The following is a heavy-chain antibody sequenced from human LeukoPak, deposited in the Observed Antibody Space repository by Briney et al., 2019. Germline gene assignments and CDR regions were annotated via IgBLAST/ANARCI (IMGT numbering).Heavy chain of an antibody. CDR2: ISSSSSYI. V-gene: IGHV3-21*01. CDR1: GFTFSSYA. J-gene: IGHJ6*03. D-gene: IGHD2-15*01. CDR3: AREFVVAAIPNYYYYYMDV. Sequence: GGSLRLSCAASGFTFSSYAMSWVRQAPGKGLEWVSSISSSSSYIYYADSVKGRFTISRDNAKNSLYLQMNSLRAEDTAVYYCAREFVVAAIPNYYYYYMDVWGKGTTVTVSS.